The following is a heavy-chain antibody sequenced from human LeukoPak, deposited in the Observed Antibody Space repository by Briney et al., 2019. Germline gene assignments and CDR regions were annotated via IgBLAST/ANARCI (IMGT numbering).Heavy chain of an antibody. J-gene: IGHJ4*02. CDR3: ARERTPGSGYGVDY. D-gene: IGHD6-25*01. CDR1: GYTFTGYY. CDR2: INPNINGT. V-gene: IGHV1-2*02. Sequence: ASVKVSCKASGYTFTGYYIHWVRQAPGQGLDWMGWINPNINGTNYAQKFQGRVTMTGDRSISTAYMELSRLRSDHTAVYYCARERTPGSGYGVDYWGQGTVVTVSS.